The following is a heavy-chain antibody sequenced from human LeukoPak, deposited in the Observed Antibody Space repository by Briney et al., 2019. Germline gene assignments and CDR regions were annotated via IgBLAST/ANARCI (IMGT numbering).Heavy chain of an antibody. CDR1: GYTFTSYG. D-gene: IGHD5-12*01. J-gene: IGHJ6*03. CDR3: ARAPHSPTTQYYYSYYMDV. Sequence: ASVKVSCKASGYTFTSYGISWVRQAPGQGLEWMGWISAYNGNTNYAQKLQGRVTMTTDTSTSTAYMELRSLRSDDTAVYYCARAPHSPTTQYYYSYYMDVWGKGTTVTVSS. CDR2: ISAYNGNT. V-gene: IGHV1-18*01.